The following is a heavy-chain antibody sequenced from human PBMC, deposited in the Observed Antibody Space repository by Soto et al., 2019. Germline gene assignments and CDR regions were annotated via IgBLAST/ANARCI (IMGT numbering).Heavy chain of an antibody. CDR2: VYHSGST. Sequence: SETLSLTCAVSGGSISTSNWWSWVRQPPGKGLEWIGEVYHSGSTNYNPSFKSRVAMSVDKSKNQFSLKLNSVTAADTAVYYCARARGARYFDYWGQGTLVTVSS. J-gene: IGHJ4*02. V-gene: IGHV4-4*02. CDR1: GGSISTSNW. D-gene: IGHD2-15*01. CDR3: ARARGARYFDY.